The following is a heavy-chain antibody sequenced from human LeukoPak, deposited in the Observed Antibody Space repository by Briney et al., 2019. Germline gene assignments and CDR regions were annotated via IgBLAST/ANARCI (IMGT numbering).Heavy chain of an antibody. J-gene: IGHJ4*02. Sequence: PGGSLRLSRAASGFTFSSYWMSWVRQAPRKGVEWVANIKEDGSEKNYVDSVKGRFTISRDNAKNSLYLQMNSLRVEDTAVYDCAKKYSGCDYGYWGQGTLVTVSS. V-gene: IGHV3-7*02. CDR2: IKEDGSEK. CDR1: GFTFSSYW. CDR3: AKKYSGCDYGY. D-gene: IGHD5-12*01.